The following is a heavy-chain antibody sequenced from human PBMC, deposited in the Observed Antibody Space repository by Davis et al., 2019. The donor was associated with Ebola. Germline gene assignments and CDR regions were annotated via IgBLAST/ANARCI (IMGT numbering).Heavy chain of an antibody. V-gene: IGHV3-30-3*01. J-gene: IGHJ1*01. CDR1: GFTFSSYA. CDR3: ARGRKPAAISSAEYFQH. CDR2: ISYDGSNK. D-gene: IGHD2-2*02. Sequence: PGGSLRLSCAASGFTFSSYAMHWVRQAPGKGLEWVAVISYDGSNKYYADSVKGRFTISRDNSKNTLYLQMNSLRAEDTAVYYCARGRKPAAISSAEYFQHWGQGTLVTVSS.